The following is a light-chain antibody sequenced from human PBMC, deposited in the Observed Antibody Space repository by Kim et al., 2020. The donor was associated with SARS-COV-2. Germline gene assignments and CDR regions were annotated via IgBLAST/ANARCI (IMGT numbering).Light chain of an antibody. CDR2: YKSDSDK. CDR1: SGINVGTYA. CDR3: MIWHSNTWV. V-gene: IGLV5-45*03. J-gene: IGLJ3*02. Sequence: QPVLTQPSSLSASPGASASLTCTLRSGINVGTYAIYWFQQKPGSPPQFVLNYKSDSDKEQGPGVPSRFSGSKDASANAGILLISGLRSEDEADYYCMIWHSNTWVFGGGTQLTVL.